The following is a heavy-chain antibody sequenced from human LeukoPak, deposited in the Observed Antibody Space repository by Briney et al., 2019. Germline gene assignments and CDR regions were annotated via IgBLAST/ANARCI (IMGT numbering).Heavy chain of an antibody. CDR3: ARTADYGGNAAPGIFDY. V-gene: IGHV4-39*01. CDR2: IYYSGST. D-gene: IGHD4-23*01. J-gene: IGHJ4*02. Sequence: PSETLSLTCTVSGGSISSSSYYWGWIRQPPGKGLEWIGSIYYSGSTYYNPSLKSRVTISVDTSKNQFSLKLSSVTAADTAVYYCARTADYGGNAAPGIFDYWGQGTLVTVSS. CDR1: GGSISSSSYY.